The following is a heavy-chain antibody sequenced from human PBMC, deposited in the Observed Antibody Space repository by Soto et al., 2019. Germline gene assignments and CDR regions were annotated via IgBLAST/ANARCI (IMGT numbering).Heavy chain of an antibody. V-gene: IGHV4-39*01. D-gene: IGHD6-19*01. CDR3: ASLGRQIAVELDI. CDR1: GGSISSSSYY. Sequence: QLQLQESGPGLVKPSETLSLTCTVSGGSISSSSYYWGWIRQPPGKGLEWIGSIYYSGRTYYNPSLKSRVTISVDTSKNKFSIKLSSVTAADTAVYYCASLGRQIAVELDIWGQGTMVTVSS. J-gene: IGHJ3*02. CDR2: IYYSGRT.